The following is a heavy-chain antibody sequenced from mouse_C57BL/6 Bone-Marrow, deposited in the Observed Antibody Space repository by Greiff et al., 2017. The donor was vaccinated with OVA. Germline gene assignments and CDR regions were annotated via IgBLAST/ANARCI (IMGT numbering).Heavy chain of an antibody. CDR1: GYTFTSYG. CDR2: IYPRSGNT. CDR3: ARSGGYYYFDY. Sequence: QVQLQQSGAELVRPGASVKLSCKASGYTFTSYGISWVKQSTGQGLEWIGEIYPRSGNTYYNEKFKGKATLTADKSTSTAYLELRSLTSEDSEVDFCARSGGYYYFDYWGRGTTLTVSA. V-gene: IGHV1-81*01. J-gene: IGHJ2*01. D-gene: IGHD2-3*01.